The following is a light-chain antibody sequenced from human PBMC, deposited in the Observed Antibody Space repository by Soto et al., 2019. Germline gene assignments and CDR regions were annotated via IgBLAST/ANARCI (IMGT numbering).Light chain of an antibody. CDR1: SSNIGTNL. V-gene: IGLV1-44*01. Sequence: QSVLTQPPSASGSPGQRVTISCSGSSSNIGTNLVSWYQQLPGTAPQVFIYSNNQRPSGVPDRFSGSKSGTSASLAISGLQSEDEAEYYCVTWDDSLASYVFGAGTKVTVL. J-gene: IGLJ1*01. CDR3: VTWDDSLASYV. CDR2: SNN.